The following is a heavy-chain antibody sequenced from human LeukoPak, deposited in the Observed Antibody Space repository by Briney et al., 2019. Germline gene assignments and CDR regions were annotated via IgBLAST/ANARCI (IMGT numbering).Heavy chain of an antibody. Sequence: GGSLRLSCAAFGFTFSSYWMSWVRQAPGKGLEWVANIKQDGSEKYYVDSVKGRFTISRDNAKNSLYLQMNSLRAEDTAVYYCARATEWAFDYWGQGTLVTVSS. CDR3: ARATEWAFDY. D-gene: IGHD3-3*01. V-gene: IGHV3-7*01. CDR1: GFTFSSYW. CDR2: IKQDGSEK. J-gene: IGHJ4*02.